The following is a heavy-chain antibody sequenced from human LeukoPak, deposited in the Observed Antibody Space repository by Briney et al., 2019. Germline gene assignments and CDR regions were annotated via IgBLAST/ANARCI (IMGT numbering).Heavy chain of an antibody. J-gene: IGHJ4*02. CDR3: ARDGRGGCSSSWYGVDY. V-gene: IGHV3-21*01. D-gene: IGHD6-13*01. CDR1: GFTFSSYS. CDR2: ISSSSSYI. Sequence: PGGSLRLSCAASGFTFSSYSMNWVRQAPGKGLEWVSSISSSSSYIYYADSVKGRFTISRDNAKNSLYLQMNSLRAEDTAVYYCARDGRGGCSSSWYGVDYWGQGTLVTVSS.